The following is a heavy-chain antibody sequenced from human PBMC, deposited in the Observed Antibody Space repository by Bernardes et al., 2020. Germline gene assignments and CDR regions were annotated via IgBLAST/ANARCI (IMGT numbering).Heavy chain of an antibody. V-gene: IGHV3-7*01. J-gene: IGHJ6*03. CDR2: IKQDGSQK. D-gene: IGHD6-25*01. CDR1: GFSFSSYW. Sequence: GGSLRLSCAASGFSFSSYWMSWVRQAPGKGLEWVANIKQDGSQKYYVDSVKGRFTISRDNAKNSLYLQVSSLRVEDTAVYYCARDAMEPQRTYYYYMDVWGRGTTVTVSS. CDR3: ARDAMEPQRTYYYYMDV.